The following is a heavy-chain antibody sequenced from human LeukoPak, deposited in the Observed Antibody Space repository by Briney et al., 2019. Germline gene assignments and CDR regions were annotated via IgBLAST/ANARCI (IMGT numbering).Heavy chain of an antibody. CDR2: ISYDGSNK. CDR3: AKDKGAMATIDY. D-gene: IGHD5-24*01. CDR1: GFTFSSYG. V-gene: IGHV3-30*18. Sequence: GGSLRLSCAASGFTFSSYGMHWVRQAPGKGLEWVAVISYDGSNKYYADSVKGRFTISRDNSKNTLYLQMNGLRAEDTAVYYCAKDKGAMATIDYWGQGTLVTVSS. J-gene: IGHJ4*02.